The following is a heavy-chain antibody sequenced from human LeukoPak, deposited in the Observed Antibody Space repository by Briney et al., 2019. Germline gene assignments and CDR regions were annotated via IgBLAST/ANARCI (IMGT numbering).Heavy chain of an antibody. CDR2: INPNSGGT. V-gene: IGHV1-2*02. CDR1: GYTFTGYY. D-gene: IGHD1-14*01. CDR3: ARYRGLYYGMDV. Sequence: ASVKVSCKASGYTFTGYYTHWVRQAPGQGLEWMGWINPNSGGTNYAQKFQGRVTMTRDTSISTAYMELSRLRSDDTAVYYCARYRGLYYGMDVWGQGTTVTVSS. J-gene: IGHJ6*02.